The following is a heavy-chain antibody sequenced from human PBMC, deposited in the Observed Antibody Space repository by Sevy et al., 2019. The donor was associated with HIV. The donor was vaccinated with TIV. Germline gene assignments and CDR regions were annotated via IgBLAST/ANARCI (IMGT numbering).Heavy chain of an antibody. Sequence: GGSLRLSCAASGFSFTNAWMTWVRQAPGKGLEWVGRIKSKSDGETTDYAAPVRGRVTISRDDSENTLFLQMNSLKTEDTAIYYCTGAALLFDYWGQGTLVTVSS. CDR3: TGAALLFDY. CDR1: GFSFTNAW. V-gene: IGHV3-15*01. CDR2: IKSKSDGETT. D-gene: IGHD2-15*01. J-gene: IGHJ4*02.